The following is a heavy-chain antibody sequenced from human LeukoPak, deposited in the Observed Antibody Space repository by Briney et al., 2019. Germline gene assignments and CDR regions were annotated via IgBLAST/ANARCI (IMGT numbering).Heavy chain of an antibody. CDR1: GFTFSRYW. V-gene: IGHV3-74*01. J-gene: IGHJ4*02. CDR2: INSDGSRT. CDR3: ARDLNTRNSYELAY. Sequence: GGSLRLSCEASGFTFSRYWMHWVRQAPGKGLVWVSRINSDGSRTTYADSVRGRFTISRDNAKNSPYLQMNSLRAEDTAVYYCARDLNTRNSYELAYWGQGTLVIVSS. D-gene: IGHD5-12*01.